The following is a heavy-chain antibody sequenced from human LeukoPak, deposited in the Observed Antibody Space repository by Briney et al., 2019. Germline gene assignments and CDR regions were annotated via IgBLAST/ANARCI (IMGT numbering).Heavy chain of an antibody. CDR2: ISGDGGST. J-gene: IGHJ4*02. V-gene: IGHV3-43*02. CDR3: AKDISYPLWGDFDY. Sequence: GGSLRLSCAASGFIFSSCEMNWVRQAPGKGLEWVSLISGDGGSTYYADSVKGRFTISRDNSKNSLYLQMNSLRTEDTALYYCAKDISYPLWGDFDYWGQGTLVTVSS. CDR1: GFIFSSCE. D-gene: IGHD3-10*01.